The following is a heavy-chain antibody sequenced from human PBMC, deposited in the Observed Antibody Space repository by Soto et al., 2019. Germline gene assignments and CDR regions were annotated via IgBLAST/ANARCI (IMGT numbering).Heavy chain of an antibody. CDR1: GFTFSSYS. V-gene: IGHV3-48*01. J-gene: IGHJ3*02. Sequence: GGSLRLSCAASGFTFSSYSMNWVRQAPGKGLEWVSYISSSSSTIYYADSVKGRFTISRDNAKNSLYLQMNSLRAEDTAVYYCARRLDIVVVVAAAFGAFDIWGQGTMVTVSS. CDR2: ISSSSSTI. D-gene: IGHD2-15*01. CDR3: ARRLDIVVVVAAAFGAFDI.